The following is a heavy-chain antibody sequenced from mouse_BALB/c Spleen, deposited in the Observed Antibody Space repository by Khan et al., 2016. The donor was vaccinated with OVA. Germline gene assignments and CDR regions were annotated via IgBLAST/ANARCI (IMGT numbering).Heavy chain of an antibody. D-gene: IGHD1-1*01. CDR1: GYSFTGYF. CDR2: INPHIGET. J-gene: IGHJ2*01. CDR3: ARKNGSDFDY. Sequence: EVQLQQSGPELVKPGASVKISCKASGYSFTGYFMNWVMQSNGKSLEWFGRINPHIGETFYNQKFKDKATLTVDESSTTAHMELRSLSSDDSAVYYCARKNGSDFDYWGQGTTLTVSS. V-gene: IGHV1-20*02.